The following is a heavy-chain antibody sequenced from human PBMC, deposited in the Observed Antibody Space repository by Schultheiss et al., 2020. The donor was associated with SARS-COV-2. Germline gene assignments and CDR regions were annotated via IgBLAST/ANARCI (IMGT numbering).Heavy chain of an antibody. V-gene: IGHV3-48*01. CDR1: GFTFSSYS. CDR3: ARDCVSSGYPNDAFDI. D-gene: IGHD3-22*01. J-gene: IGHJ3*02. CDR2: ISSSSRTI. Sequence: GGSLRLSCAASGFTFSSYSMNWVRQAPGKGLEWVSYISSSSRTIYYADSVKGRFTISRDNAKNSLYLQMNSLRAEDTAVYYCARDCVSSGYPNDAFDIWGQGTMVTVSS.